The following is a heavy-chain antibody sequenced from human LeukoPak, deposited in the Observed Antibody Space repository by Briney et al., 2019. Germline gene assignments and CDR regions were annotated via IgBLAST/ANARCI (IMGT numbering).Heavy chain of an antibody. CDR3: LLIGFDF. CDR2: INPNTSIT. Sequence: ASVKVSCKTSGYTFTDFYILWVRQAPGQGLEWMGWINPNTSITYYPEKSQGRVTMTRDTSINTVYMDLKRLKPDDTAVYYCLLIGFDFWGQGTLVTVSS. CDR1: GYTFTDFY. J-gene: IGHJ4*02. V-gene: IGHV1-2*02.